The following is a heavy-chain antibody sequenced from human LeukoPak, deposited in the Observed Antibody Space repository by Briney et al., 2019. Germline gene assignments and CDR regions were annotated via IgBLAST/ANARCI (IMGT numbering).Heavy chain of an antibody. CDR2: INNNGGRT. CDR3: VKMYDGY. CDR1: GFTFSNYD. Sequence: AGSLRLSCSASGFTFSNYDMHWVRQAPGKGLEYVSAINNNGGRTYYADSVKGRFTVSRDNPKNTLYLQMSSLRAEDTAVYYCVKMYDGYWGQGTLVTVSS. D-gene: IGHD3-3*01. J-gene: IGHJ4*02. V-gene: IGHV3-64D*06.